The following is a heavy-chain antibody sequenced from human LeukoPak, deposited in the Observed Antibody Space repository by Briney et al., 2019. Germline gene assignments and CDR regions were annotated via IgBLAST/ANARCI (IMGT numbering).Heavy chain of an antibody. CDR2: IIPILGIA. Sequence: SVKVSCKASGGTFSSYAISWVRQAPGQGLEWMGRIIPILGIANYAQKFQGRVTITADKSTSTAYMELSSLRSEDTAVYYCARGYGDYGGGAFDIWGQGTMVTVSS. J-gene: IGHJ3*02. CDR1: GGTFSSYA. CDR3: ARGYGDYGGGAFDI. V-gene: IGHV1-69*04. D-gene: IGHD4-17*01.